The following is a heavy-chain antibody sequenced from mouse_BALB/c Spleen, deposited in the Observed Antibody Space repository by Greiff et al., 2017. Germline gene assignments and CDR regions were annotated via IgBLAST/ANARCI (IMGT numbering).Heavy chain of an antibody. V-gene: IGHV1-69*01. CDR3: ARSRGHGNYGWFAY. Sequence: QVQLQQPGAELVMPGASVKMSCKASGYTFTDYWMHWVKQRPGQGLEWIGAIDTSDSYTSYNQKFKGKATLTVDESSSTAYMQLSSLTSEDSAVYYCARSRGHGNYGWFAYWGQGTLVTVSA. D-gene: IGHD2-1*01. J-gene: IGHJ3*01. CDR1: GYTFTDYW. CDR2: IDTSDSYT.